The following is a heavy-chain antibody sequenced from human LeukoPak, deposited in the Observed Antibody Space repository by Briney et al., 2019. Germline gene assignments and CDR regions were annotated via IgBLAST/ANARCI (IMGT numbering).Heavy chain of an antibody. CDR3: ARGPNYDSSGYYPYYFDY. Sequence: GGSLRLSCAASGFTFSSYVMNWVRQAPGKGLEWVAVISYDGSNKYYADSVKGRFTISRDNSKNTLYLQMNSLRAEDTAVYYCARGPNYDSSGYYPYYFDYWGQGTLVTVSS. CDR1: GFTFSSYV. D-gene: IGHD3-22*01. CDR2: ISYDGSNK. J-gene: IGHJ4*02. V-gene: IGHV3-30*03.